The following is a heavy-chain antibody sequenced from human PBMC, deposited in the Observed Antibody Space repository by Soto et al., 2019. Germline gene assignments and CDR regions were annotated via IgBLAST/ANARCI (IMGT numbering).Heavy chain of an antibody. J-gene: IGHJ4*02. CDR3: AKRASGSYFDY. D-gene: IGHD3-10*01. Sequence: EVQLLESGGGLVQPGGSLRLSCAASGFTFSRYAMNWARPAPGKGREWVSVISGSGGSTYYADSVKGRFTISRDNSKNTLYLQMNSLRAEDTAIYYCAKRASGSYFDYWGQGTLVTVSS. CDR2: ISGSGGST. V-gene: IGHV3-23*01. CDR1: GFTFSRYA.